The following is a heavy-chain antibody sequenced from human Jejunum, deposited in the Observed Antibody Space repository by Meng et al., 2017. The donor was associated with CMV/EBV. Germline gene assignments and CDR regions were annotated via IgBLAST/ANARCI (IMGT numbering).Heavy chain of an antibody. CDR1: GDSVSSNNAA. D-gene: IGHD2-2*01. Sequence: VHREQSGPGLVKPSQTLSLTWAISGDSVSSNNAAWNWIRQSPSRGLEWLGRTYYRSKWSNDYAVSVKSRITVNPDTSKNQFSLQLNSVTPEDTAVYYCARLHCSSTSCHVDCWGQGTLVTVSS. CDR2: TYYRSKWSN. J-gene: IGHJ4*02. V-gene: IGHV6-1*01. CDR3: ARLHCSSTSCHVDC.